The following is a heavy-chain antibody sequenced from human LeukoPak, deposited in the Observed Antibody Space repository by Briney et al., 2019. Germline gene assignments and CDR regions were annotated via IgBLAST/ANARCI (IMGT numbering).Heavy chain of an antibody. V-gene: IGHV3-49*04. CDR2: IRSKAYGGTT. D-gene: IGHD4-23*01. Sequence: GGSLRLSCTASGFTFGDYAMSWVRQAPGKGLEWVGFIRSKAYGGTTEYAASVKGRFTISRDDSKSIAYLQMNSLKTEDTAVYYCTRTTVVTIFDYWGQGTLVTVSS. CDR3: TRTTVVTIFDY. CDR1: GFTFGDYA. J-gene: IGHJ4*02.